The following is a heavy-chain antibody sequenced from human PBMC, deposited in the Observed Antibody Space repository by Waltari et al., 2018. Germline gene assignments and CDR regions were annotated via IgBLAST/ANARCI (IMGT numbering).Heavy chain of an antibody. CDR1: GFTFSSPW. CDR2: TNGDGSST. Sequence: EVQLEVSGGGLVQPGGSLRLSCAASGFTFSSPWMHWVRQAPGKGLVWVSRTNGDGSSTSYADAVKGRFTISRDNAKNTLYLQMNSLRAEDTAVYYCSRDLQHGDFGRGRDYWGQGTLVTVSS. D-gene: IGHD4-17*01. J-gene: IGHJ4*02. V-gene: IGHV3-74*01. CDR3: SRDLQHGDFGRGRDY.